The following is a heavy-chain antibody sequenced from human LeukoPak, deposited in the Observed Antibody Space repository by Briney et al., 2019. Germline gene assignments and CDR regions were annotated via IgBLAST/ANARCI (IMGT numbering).Heavy chain of an antibody. CDR1: GFTFSTYA. Sequence: PGGSLRLSCAASGFTFSTYAMSWVRQAPGNGLECVSALSGNGNTIYYADSVKGRFTISRDNSKNTLSLQMNSLRAEDTAVYYCAKALYGGHDYWGQGTLVTVSS. V-gene: IGHV3-23*01. D-gene: IGHD4-23*01. J-gene: IGHJ4*02. CDR3: AKALYGGHDY. CDR2: LSGNGNTI.